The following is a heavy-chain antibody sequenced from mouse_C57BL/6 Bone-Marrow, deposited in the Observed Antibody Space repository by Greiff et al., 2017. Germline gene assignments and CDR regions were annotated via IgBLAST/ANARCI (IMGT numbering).Heavy chain of an antibody. CDR3: ATYYGSTYFDY. V-gene: IGHV1-82*01. Sequence: QVQLQQSGPELVKPGASVKISCKASGYAFSSFWMNWVKQRPGKGLEWIGRIYPGDGDTNYNGKFKGKATLTADKSSSTAYMQLSSLTSEDSAVYFCATYYGSTYFDYWGQGTTLTVSS. D-gene: IGHD1-1*01. CDR2: IYPGDGDT. J-gene: IGHJ2*01. CDR1: GYAFSSFW.